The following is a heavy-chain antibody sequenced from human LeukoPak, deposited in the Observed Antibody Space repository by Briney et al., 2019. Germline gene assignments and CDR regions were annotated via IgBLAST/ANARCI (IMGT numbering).Heavy chain of an antibody. CDR3: AGEAPAAMAPYDY. Sequence: GGSLRLSCAASGFTFSDYYMSWIRQAPGKGLEWVSYISSSGSTIYYADSVKGRFTISRDNAKNSLYLQMNSLRAEDTAVYYCAGEAPAAMAPYDYWGQGTLVTVSS. D-gene: IGHD2-2*01. CDR1: GFTFSDYY. V-gene: IGHV3-11*04. CDR2: ISSSGSTI. J-gene: IGHJ4*02.